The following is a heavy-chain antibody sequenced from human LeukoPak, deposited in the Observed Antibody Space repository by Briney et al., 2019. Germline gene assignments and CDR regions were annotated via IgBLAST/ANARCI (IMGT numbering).Heavy chain of an antibody. CDR3: VRDGYSGGAFDI. Sequence: GSVKVSCKASGYTFTGYYMHWVRKAPGQGLEWMGWIYPKSGGTNYAQKFQSRVTMTRDTSITTAFMELNILKSDDTAVYYCVRDGYSGGAFDIWGQGTMVTVSS. CDR2: IYPKSGGT. V-gene: IGHV1-2*02. CDR1: GYTFTGYY. J-gene: IGHJ3*02. D-gene: IGHD5-12*01.